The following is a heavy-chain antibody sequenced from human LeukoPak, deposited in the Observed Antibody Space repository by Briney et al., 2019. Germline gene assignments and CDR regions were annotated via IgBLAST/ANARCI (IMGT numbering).Heavy chain of an antibody. D-gene: IGHD3-10*01. V-gene: IGHV3-33*01. J-gene: IGHJ3*02. CDR2: IWYDGSNK. Sequence: GGSLRLSCAASGFTFSSYGMHWVRQAPGKGLEWVAVIWYDGSNKYYADSVKGRFTISRDNSKNTLYLQMNSLRAEDTAVYYCARAVWFGEYDAFDIWGQGTMVTVSS. CDR3: ARAVWFGEYDAFDI. CDR1: GFTFSSYG.